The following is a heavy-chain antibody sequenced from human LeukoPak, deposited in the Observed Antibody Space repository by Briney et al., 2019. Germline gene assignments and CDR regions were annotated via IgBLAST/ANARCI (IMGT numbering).Heavy chain of an antibody. D-gene: IGHD5-18*01. CDR3: ARGLDPPDTAMAKGYFDY. J-gene: IGHJ4*02. V-gene: IGHV4-34*01. Sequence: SETLSLTCAVYGGSFSGYYWSWIRQPPGKGLEWIGEINHSGSTNYNPSLKSRVTISVDTSKNQFSLKLSSVTAADTAVYYCARGLDPPDTAMAKGYFDYWGQGTLVTFSS. CDR1: GGSFSGYY. CDR2: INHSGST.